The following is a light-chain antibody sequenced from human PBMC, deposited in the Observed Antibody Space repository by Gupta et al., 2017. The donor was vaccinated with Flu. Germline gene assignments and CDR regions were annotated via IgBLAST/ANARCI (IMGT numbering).Light chain of an antibody. CDR2: RTS. CDR1: QSVSSSS. V-gene: IGKV3-20*01. CDR3: QQDSTSLT. J-gene: IGKJ4*01. Sequence: EIVLTQSPGTLSLSPGERATLSCRASQSVSSSSLAWYKQKRGQAPRILIYRTSTRATGVPDRFSGSGYGXDFTLTXSRREHEDFAVYYGQQDSTSLTFGXGTKVEIK.